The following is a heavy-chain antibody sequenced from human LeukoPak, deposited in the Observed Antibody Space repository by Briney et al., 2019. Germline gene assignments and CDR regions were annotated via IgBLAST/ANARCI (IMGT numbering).Heavy chain of an antibody. D-gene: IGHD2-15*01. J-gene: IGHJ6*03. CDR3: ARGGRKSRGVDIVRKKETGYYYYMDV. CDR1: GFTFSMSW. Sequence: GGSLRLSCAASGFTFSMSWMTWVRQAPGKGLEWVASINGHGSEIHYVDSVKGRFTISRDNAKNSLYLQMNSLRAEDTAVYYCARGGRKSRGVDIVRKKETGYYYYMDVWGKGTTVTVSS. V-gene: IGHV3-7*01. CDR2: INGHGSEI.